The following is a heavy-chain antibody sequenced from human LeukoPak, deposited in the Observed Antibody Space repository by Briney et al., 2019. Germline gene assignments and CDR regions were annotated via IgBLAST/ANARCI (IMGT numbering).Heavy chain of an antibody. J-gene: IGHJ3*02. CDR1: GYSISSGYY. D-gene: IGHD4-17*01. V-gene: IGHV4-38-2*02. CDR3: ARGEDYGDYLGAFDI. CDR2: IYHSGST. Sequence: SETLSLTCTVSGYSISSGYYWGWIRQPPGKGLEWIGNIYHSGSTYYNPSLKSRVTISVDTSKNQFSLRLSSVTAADTAVYYCARGEDYGDYLGAFDIWGQGTMVTVSS.